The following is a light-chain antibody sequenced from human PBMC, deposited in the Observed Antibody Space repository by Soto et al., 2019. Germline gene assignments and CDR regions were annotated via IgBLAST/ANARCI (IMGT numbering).Light chain of an antibody. CDR1: SGSIASNY. J-gene: IGLJ3*02. V-gene: IGLV6-57*01. Sequence: NFMLTQPHSVSESPGKTVIISCTLSSGSIASNYVQWYQQRPGSSPTTVIYEDNQRPSGVHDRFSGSIDSSSNSASLTISGLETEDEADYYCQSYDATNQVFGGGTKLTVL. CDR2: EDN. CDR3: QSYDATNQV.